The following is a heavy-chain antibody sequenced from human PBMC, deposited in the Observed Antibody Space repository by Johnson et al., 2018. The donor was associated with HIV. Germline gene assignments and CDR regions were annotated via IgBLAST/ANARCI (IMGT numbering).Heavy chain of an antibody. Sequence: VQLVESGGGLVQPGGSLRLSCAASGFTFSTYWMHWVRQAPRQGLVWVSRITNDGSSTAYADSVKGRFTISRDNAENTLYMQMNSLRAEDTAVYYCARGRIRQAYSGNYDDAFDIWGQGTMVTVSS. V-gene: IGHV3-74*02. CDR2: ITNDGSST. J-gene: IGHJ3*02. CDR3: ARGRIRQAYSGNYDDAFDI. D-gene: IGHD1-26*01. CDR1: GFTFSTYW.